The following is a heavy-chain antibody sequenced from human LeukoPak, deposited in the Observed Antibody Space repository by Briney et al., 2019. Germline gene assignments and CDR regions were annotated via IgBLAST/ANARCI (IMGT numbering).Heavy chain of an antibody. CDR2: FSSGGSA. CDR3: ARKQTGTMYDV. V-gene: IGHV4-39*07. J-gene: IGHJ4*02. D-gene: IGHD1-7*01. Sequence: NPSGTLSLTCIVPGGSISSSSYYWAWIRQSPGKGLEWIGTFSSGGSAYYNPSLTSRVSISKDTSDNQFSLRLYSVTAADTAVYYCARKQTGTMYDVWGQGTQVTVSS. CDR1: GGSISSSSYY.